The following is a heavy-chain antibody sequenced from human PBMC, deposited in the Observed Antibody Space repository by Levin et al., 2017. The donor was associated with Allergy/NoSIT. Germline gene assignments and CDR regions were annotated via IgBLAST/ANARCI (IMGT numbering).Heavy chain of an antibody. D-gene: IGHD6-19*01. CDR3: ARDRDRGSPHYYGMDV. J-gene: IGHJ6*02. CDR1: GFTLSSHA. CDR2: ISYDGSNE. V-gene: IGHV3-30-3*01. Sequence: RPGGSLRLSCAASGFTLSSHAMHWVRQAPGKGLEWVAVISYDGSNEYYADSVKGRFTISRDNSKNTLYLQMNSLRGEETAVYYCARDRDRGSPHYYGMDVWGQGTTVAVSS.